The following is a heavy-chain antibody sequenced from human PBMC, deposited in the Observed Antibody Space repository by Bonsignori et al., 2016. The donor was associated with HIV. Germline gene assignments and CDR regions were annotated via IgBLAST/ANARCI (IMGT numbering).Heavy chain of an antibody. V-gene: IGHV3-30*02. CDR1: GFTFSSYG. J-gene: IGHJ4*02. D-gene: IGHD3-10*01. Sequence: GGSLRLSCAASGFTFSSYGMHWVRQAPGKGLEWAAFIRYDGSNKYYADSVKGRFTISRDNSKNTLYLQMNSLRAEDTAVYYCAKSFQPVTMVRGVIPYFDYWGQGTLVTVSS. CDR2: IRYDGSNK. CDR3: AKSFQPVTMVRGVIPYFDY.